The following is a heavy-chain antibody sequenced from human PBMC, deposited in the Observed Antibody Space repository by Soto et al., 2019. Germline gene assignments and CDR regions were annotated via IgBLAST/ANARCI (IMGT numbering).Heavy chain of an antibody. J-gene: IGHJ4*02. CDR3: ARRTNSWDDY. D-gene: IGHD2-8*01. CDR2: IYYSGST. CDR1: GGSISSGEYY. V-gene: IGHV4-30-4*01. Sequence: PSGTLSLTCTVSGGSISSGEYYGSWIRQPPGKGLEWIGYIYYSGSTYYNPSLKSRVTISVDTSKNQFSLKLSSVTAADTAVYYCARRTNSWDDYWGQGALVTVSS.